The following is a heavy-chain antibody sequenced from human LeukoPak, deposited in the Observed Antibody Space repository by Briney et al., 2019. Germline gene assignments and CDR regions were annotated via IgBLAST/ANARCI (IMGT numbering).Heavy chain of an antibody. V-gene: IGHV3-74*01. Sequence: GGSLRLSCAASGFTFSSYWMHWVRQAPGKGLVWVSRINSDGSSTSYADSVKGRFTISRDNAKNTLYLQMNSLRAEDTAVYYCARDLKEYQLLVGIDPWGQGTLVTVSS. J-gene: IGHJ5*02. D-gene: IGHD2-2*01. CDR1: GFTFSSYW. CDR2: INSDGSST. CDR3: ARDLKEYQLLVGIDP.